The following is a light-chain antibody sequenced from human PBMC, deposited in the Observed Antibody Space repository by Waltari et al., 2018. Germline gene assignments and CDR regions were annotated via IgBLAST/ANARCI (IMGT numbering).Light chain of an antibody. V-gene: IGKV3-20*01. CDR3: QQYGSSLPYS. CDR1: PSVSSSY. J-gene: IGKJ2*03. Sequence: EIVLTQSPATLSLSPGERATLSCRASPSVSSSYLAWYQQKPGKAPRLLIYGASNRATDIPDRFSGSGSGTDFTLTISRLEPEDFAVYYCQQYGSSLPYSFGQGTKVEIK. CDR2: GAS.